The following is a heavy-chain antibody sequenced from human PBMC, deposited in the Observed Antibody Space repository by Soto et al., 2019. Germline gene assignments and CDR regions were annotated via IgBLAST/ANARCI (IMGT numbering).Heavy chain of an antibody. Sequence: QVQVVESGGGVVQPGGSLRLSCAASGFTFSTSAMHWVRQAPGKGLEWMAAISYGGNSEYYADSVKGRFTVSRDISESTLYLQMNGLRAEDTAVYYCVRVEFEAGRGDFACWAQGPWVSVS. J-gene: IGHJ4*02. CDR1: GFTFSTSA. D-gene: IGHD2-21*01. CDR3: VRVEFEAGRGDFAC. V-gene: IGHV3-30-3*01. CDR2: ISYGGNSE.